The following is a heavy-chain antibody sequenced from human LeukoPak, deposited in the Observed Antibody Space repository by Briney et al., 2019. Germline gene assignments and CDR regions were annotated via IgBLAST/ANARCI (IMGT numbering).Heavy chain of an antibody. CDR3: AREVSAAAAAYMDV. CDR2: ISAYNGNT. V-gene: IGHV1-18*01. D-gene: IGHD6-25*01. CDR1: GYTFTSYG. Sequence: ASVKVSCKASGYTFTSYGISWVRQAPGQGLEWMGWISAYNGNTNYAQKLQGRVTMTTDTATSTAYMELRSLRSDDTAVYYCAREVSAAAAAYMDVWGKGTTVTVSS. J-gene: IGHJ6*03.